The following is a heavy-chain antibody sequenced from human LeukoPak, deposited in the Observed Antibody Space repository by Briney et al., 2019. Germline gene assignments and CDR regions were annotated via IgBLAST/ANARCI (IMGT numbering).Heavy chain of an antibody. CDR3: ARPAYPRHDSSGYYLE. V-gene: IGHV3-7*01. CDR2: IKEDGSEK. J-gene: IGHJ4*02. D-gene: IGHD3-22*01. Sequence: GGSLRLSCAASGFTFSTYWMSWVRQARGKGLEWVANIKEDGSEKYYMDSVKGRFTISRDNAKNSLYLQMNSLRAEDTAVYYCARPAYPRHDSSGYYLEWGQGTLVTVSS. CDR1: GFTFSTYW.